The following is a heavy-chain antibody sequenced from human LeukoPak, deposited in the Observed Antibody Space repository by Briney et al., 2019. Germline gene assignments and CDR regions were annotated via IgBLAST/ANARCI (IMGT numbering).Heavy chain of an antibody. V-gene: IGHV1-69*05. Sequence: SVKVSCKASGGTFSSYAITWVRQAPGQGLEWIGGIIPVFQTPNYAQNFRGRVTITTDESTRTAYMELSSLRSEDTAIYYCARDSTLSRVITATTTYHYFYYIDAWGKGTTVTISS. CDR1: GGTFSSYA. CDR3: ARDSTLSRVITATTTYHYFYYIDA. J-gene: IGHJ6*03. CDR2: IIPVFQTP. D-gene: IGHD3-22*01.